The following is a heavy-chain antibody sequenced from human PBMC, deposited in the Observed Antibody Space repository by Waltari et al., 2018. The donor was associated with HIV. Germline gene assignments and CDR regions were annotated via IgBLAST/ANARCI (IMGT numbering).Heavy chain of an antibody. J-gene: IGHJ4*02. CDR2: MNPDSGNT. CDR3: ASRRIGN. Sequence: QVQLVQSGAEVKKPGASVKVSCKASGYTFTRYDINWVRQATGQGLEWLGWMNPDSGNTGYAQKCLGRVTMTRNTSISTAYMELSRVRSEDTAVYYCASRRIGNWGQGTLVTVSS. V-gene: IGHV1-8*01. CDR1: GYTFTRYD. D-gene: IGHD2-15*01.